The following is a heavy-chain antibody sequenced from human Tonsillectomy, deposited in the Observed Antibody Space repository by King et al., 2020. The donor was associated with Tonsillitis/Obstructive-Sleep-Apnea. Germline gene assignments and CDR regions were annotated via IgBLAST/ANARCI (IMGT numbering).Heavy chain of an antibody. CDR3: ARHSEYYHDSSGYLHAFDI. V-gene: IGHV5-10-1*03. CDR2: IDPSDSYT. J-gene: IGHJ3*02. D-gene: IGHD3-22*01. Sequence: GQLVQSGAEVKKPGESLRISCKGSGYSFTSYWISWVRQMPGKGLEWMGRIDPSDSYTNYSPSFQGHVTISADKSIITAYLQWSSLKASDTAMYYCARHSEYYHDSSGYLHAFDIWGQGTMVTVSS. CDR1: GYSFTSYW.